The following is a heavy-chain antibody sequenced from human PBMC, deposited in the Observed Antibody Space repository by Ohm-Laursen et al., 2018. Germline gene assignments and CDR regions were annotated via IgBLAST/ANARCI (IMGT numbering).Heavy chain of an antibody. D-gene: IGHD6-19*01. Sequence: SLRLSCAASGFTFGSYWMTWVRQASGKGLEWVANIKEDGSVKQYVDSVKGRFTISRDNAKNTLYLQMNSLRAEDTAVYYCAREELESSGWADWGQGTLVTVSS. CDR2: IKEDGSVK. CDR1: GFTFGSYW. CDR3: AREELESSGWAD. J-gene: IGHJ4*02. V-gene: IGHV3-7*01.